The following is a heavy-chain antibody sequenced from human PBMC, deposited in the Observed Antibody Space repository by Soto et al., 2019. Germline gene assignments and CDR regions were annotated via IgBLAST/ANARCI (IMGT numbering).Heavy chain of an antibody. J-gene: IGHJ4*02. CDR2: ISASGART. CDR3: AKDQTPGYSADWAVGYYFHF. Sequence: EVQLLESGGGLVQPGGSLRLSCAASGFTLSTQAMSWVRQAPGKGLEWVSAISASGARTYYADSVMGRFSISRDTSKNTLYLQINTLRVEDTAVYYCAKDQTPGYSADWAVGYYFHFWGQGTLVTVSS. CDR1: GFTLSTQA. D-gene: IGHD5-12*01. V-gene: IGHV3-23*01.